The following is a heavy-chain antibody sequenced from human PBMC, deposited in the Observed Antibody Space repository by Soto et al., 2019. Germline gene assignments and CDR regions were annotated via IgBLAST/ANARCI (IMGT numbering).Heavy chain of an antibody. Sequence: QVQLQESGPGLVKPSQTLSLTCTVSGGSISSGGYYWSWIRQHPGKGLEWIGYIYYCGSTYYKPSLQSRVTISVDTSKNQFSLKLSSVTAADTAVYYCARGGGYNTAFDYWGQGTLVTVSS. CDR2: IYYCGST. J-gene: IGHJ4*02. CDR3: ARGGGYNTAFDY. D-gene: IGHD5-12*01. CDR1: GGSISSGGYY. V-gene: IGHV4-31*03.